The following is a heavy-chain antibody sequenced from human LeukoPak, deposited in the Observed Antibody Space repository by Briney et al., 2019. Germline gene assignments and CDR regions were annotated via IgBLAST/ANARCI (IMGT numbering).Heavy chain of an antibody. Sequence: GGSLRLSCAASGFTFSSYAMSWVRQAPGEGLEWVSAISGSGGNTYYTDSVKGRFTISRDNSKNTLYLQMNGLRPEDTAVYYCAKGLYSSSYPYYFDYWGQGTLVTVSS. CDR2: ISGSGGNT. J-gene: IGHJ4*02. CDR3: AKGLYSSSYPYYFDY. V-gene: IGHV3-23*01. D-gene: IGHD3-22*01. CDR1: GFTFSSYA.